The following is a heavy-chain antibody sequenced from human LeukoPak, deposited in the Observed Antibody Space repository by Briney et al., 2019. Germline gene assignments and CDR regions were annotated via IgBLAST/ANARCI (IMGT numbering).Heavy chain of an antibody. J-gene: IGHJ6*02. Sequence: SETQSLTCTVSGGSVSSGSYYWSWIRQPPGKGLERIGYIYYSGSTNYNPSLKSRVTISVDTSKNQFSLKLSSVTAADTAVYYCARDGCSSTSYYTNYYYYYGMDVWGQGTTVTVSS. CDR2: IYYSGST. V-gene: IGHV4-61*01. D-gene: IGHD2-2*02. CDR3: ARDGCSSTSYYTNYYYYYGMDV. CDR1: GGSVSSGSYY.